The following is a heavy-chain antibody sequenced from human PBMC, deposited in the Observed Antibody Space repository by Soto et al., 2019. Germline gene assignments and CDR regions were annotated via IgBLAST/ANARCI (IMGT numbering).Heavy chain of an antibody. CDR2: IIPIFGTA. CDR3: ARSRGVTYYYYGMDV. Sequence: ASVKVSCKASGGTFSSYAISWLRQSPGQGLEWMGGIIPIFGTANYAQKFQGRVTITADESTSTAYMELSSLRSEDTAVYYCARSRGVTYYYYGMDVWGQGTTVTVSS. CDR1: GGTFSSYA. D-gene: IGHD4-4*01. V-gene: IGHV1-69*13. J-gene: IGHJ6*02.